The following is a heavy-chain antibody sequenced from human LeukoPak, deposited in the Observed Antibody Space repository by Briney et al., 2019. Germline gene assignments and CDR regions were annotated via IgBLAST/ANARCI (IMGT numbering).Heavy chain of an antibody. Sequence: ASLKVSCKASGYTFTSYDINWVRQATGQGLEWMGWMNPNSGNTGYAQKFQGRVTMTRNTSISTAYMELSSLRSEDTAVYYCARANIVVVVAATREPPDYWGQGTLVTVSS. D-gene: IGHD2-15*01. V-gene: IGHV1-8*01. CDR1: GYTFTSYD. J-gene: IGHJ4*02. CDR2: MNPNSGNT. CDR3: ARANIVVVVAATREPPDY.